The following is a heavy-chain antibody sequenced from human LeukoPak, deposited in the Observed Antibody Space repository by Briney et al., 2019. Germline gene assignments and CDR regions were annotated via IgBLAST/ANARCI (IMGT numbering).Heavy chain of an antibody. CDR3: ARDRYSSSSNFDY. V-gene: IGHV3-66*02. D-gene: IGHD6-13*01. CDR1: GFTFSSNY. CDR2: IYSGGST. Sequence: GGSLRLSCAASGFTFSSNYMSWVRQAPGKGLEWVSVIYSGGSTYYADYVKGRFTISRDNYKNTLYLQMNSLRAEDTAVYYCARDRYSSSSNFDYWGQGTLVTVSS. J-gene: IGHJ4*02.